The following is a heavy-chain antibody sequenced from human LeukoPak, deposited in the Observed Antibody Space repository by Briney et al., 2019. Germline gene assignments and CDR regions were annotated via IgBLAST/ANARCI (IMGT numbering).Heavy chain of an antibody. Sequence: PPETLSLTCSVSGGSVSSRTHYWAWIRQPPGKGLEWIGSINYSGKLTFNPSLKCRVTVSIDTSKNQFSLTLSYVTAADTAVYYCARDFGGWRTDYWGQGTLVTVSS. J-gene: IGHJ4*02. CDR3: ARDFGGWRTDY. D-gene: IGHD6-19*01. CDR2: INYSGKL. CDR1: GGSVSSRTHY. V-gene: IGHV4-39*07.